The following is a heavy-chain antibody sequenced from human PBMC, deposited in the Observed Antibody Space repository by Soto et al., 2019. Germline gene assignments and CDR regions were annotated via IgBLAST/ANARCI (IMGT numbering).Heavy chain of an antibody. CDR1: GFTFTSSA. J-gene: IGHJ4*02. Sequence: QMQLEQSGPEVKKPGTSVKVSCKASGFTFTSSAFQWVRQARGQRLGWIGWIAVGSGYTNYAQRFQDRVTLTRDMSTATTYMELSRLTSEDTAIYYCAADATAWQQMVPSDYWGQGTLVTVSS. CDR2: IAVGSGYT. D-gene: IGHD2-8*01. V-gene: IGHV1-58*01. CDR3: AADATAWQQMVPSDY.